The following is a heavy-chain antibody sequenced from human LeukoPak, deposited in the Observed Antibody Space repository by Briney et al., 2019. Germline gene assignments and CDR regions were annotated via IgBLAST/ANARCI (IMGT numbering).Heavy chain of an antibody. CDR1: GYTFTSYY. D-gene: IGHD5-12*01. J-gene: IGHJ5*02. CDR2: INPSGGST. Sequence: ASVKVSCKASGYTFTSYYMHWVRQAPGQGLEWMGIINPSGGSTSYAQKFQGRVTMPRDTSTSTVYMELSSLRSEHTAVYYCASQSGYSGYDPGDGWFDPWGQGTLVTVSS. CDR3: ASQSGYSGYDPGDGWFDP. V-gene: IGHV1-46*01.